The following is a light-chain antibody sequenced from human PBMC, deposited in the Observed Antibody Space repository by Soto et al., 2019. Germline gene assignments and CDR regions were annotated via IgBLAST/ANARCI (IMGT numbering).Light chain of an antibody. Sequence: EIVMTQSPATLSVSPGERATLSCRASQSLNSNLAWYQQKLGQPPRVLIYGASTRATGIPARFSGSGSGTDFTLTISSLHSEDFAVYYCHEYNTWPWTFGQGTKVDIK. J-gene: IGKJ1*01. CDR3: HEYNTWPWT. V-gene: IGKV3-15*01. CDR2: GAS. CDR1: QSLNSN.